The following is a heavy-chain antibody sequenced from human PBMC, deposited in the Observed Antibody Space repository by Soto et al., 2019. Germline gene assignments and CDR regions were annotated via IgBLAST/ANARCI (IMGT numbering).Heavy chain of an antibody. J-gene: IGHJ5*02. D-gene: IGHD2-8*01. V-gene: IGHV4-59*01. CDR2: AYYSGDT. CDR3: ARDRSTYGGGGTGEVKENWFDP. CDR1: GGSISRYY. Sequence: QVQLQESGPGGVKASETLSLTCSVSGGSISRYYWSWIRQPPGKGLEWIGYAYYSGDTGYNPSLQSRVTMAVDTSKNQVSLKLTSVTAADTAVYYCARDRSTYGGGGTGEVKENWFDPWGQGALVTVSS.